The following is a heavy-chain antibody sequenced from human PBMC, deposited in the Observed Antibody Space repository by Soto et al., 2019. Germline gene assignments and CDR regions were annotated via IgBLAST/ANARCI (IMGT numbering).Heavy chain of an antibody. D-gene: IGHD5-12*01. J-gene: IGHJ4*02. CDR2: IYYSGST. V-gene: IGHV4-39*01. CDR3: ARRRGYSGYEDRSYFDY. CDR1: GGSISSSSYY. Sequence: QLQLQESGPGLVKPSETLSLTCTVSGGSISSSSYYWGWIRQPPGKGLEWIGSIYYSGSTYYNPSLKSRVTISVDTSKNQFSLKLSSVTAADTAVYYCARRRGYSGYEDRSYFDYWGQGTLVTVSS.